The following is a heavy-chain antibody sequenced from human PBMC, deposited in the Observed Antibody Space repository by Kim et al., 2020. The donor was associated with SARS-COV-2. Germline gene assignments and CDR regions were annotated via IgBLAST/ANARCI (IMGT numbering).Heavy chain of an antibody. CDR2: IKADGSS. J-gene: IGHJ4*02. V-gene: IGHV3-74*01. CDR1: GFTFSGSW. Sequence: RGSLRLSCAASGFTFSGSWMHWVRQTPGKGLVWVSRIKADGSSSYADSVKGRFTISRDDAKNTLFLQMNSLRAEDTAVYYCARDYYFSISNWGQGALVTVSS. CDR3: ARDYYFSISN. D-gene: IGHD3-3*01.